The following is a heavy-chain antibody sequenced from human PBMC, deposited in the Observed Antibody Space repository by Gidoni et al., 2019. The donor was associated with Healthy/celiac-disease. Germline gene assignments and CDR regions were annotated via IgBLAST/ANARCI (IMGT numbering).Heavy chain of an antibody. V-gene: IGHV3-33*01. CDR3: ARGYDSSGLNIDY. J-gene: IGHJ4*02. D-gene: IGHD3-22*01. CDR1: GFTFSSYG. CDR2: IWYDGSNK. Sequence: QVQLVESGGGVVQPGRDMRPSCAASGFTFSSYGMHWVRQAPGKGLEWVAVIWYDGSNKYYADSVKGRFTISRDNSKNTLYLQMNSLRAEDTAVYYCARGYDSSGLNIDYWGQGTLVTVSS.